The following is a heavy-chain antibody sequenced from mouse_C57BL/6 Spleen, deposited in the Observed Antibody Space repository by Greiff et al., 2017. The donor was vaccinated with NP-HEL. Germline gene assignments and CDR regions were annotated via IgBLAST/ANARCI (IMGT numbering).Heavy chain of an antibody. CDR3: ARDARNWDRYYAMDY. J-gene: IGHJ4*01. D-gene: IGHD4-1*01. V-gene: IGHV1-55*01. Sequence: QVQLQQPGAELVKPGASVKMSCKASGYTFTSYWITWVKQRPGQGLEWIGDIYPGSGSTNYNEKFKSKATLTVDTSSSTAYMQLSSLTSEDSAVYYCARDARNWDRYYAMDYWGQGTSVTVSS. CDR1: GYTFTSYW. CDR2: IYPGSGST.